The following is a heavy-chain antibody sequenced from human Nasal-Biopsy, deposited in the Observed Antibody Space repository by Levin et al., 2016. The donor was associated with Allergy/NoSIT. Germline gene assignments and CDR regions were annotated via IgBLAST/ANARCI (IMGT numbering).Heavy chain of an antibody. CDR2: IRGDGNEI. D-gene: IGHD2-15*01. J-gene: IGHJ4*02. CDR1: GFSFSAHW. V-gene: IGHV3-74*01. CDR3: ARVLVMGSAANLIDY. Sequence: GGSLRLSCAASGFSFSAHWMHWVRQAPGKGLMWVSRIRGDGNEINYADSVKGRFTISRDNAKNTLYLQMNSLNVDDTAVYYCARVLVMGSAANLIDYWGQGTLVTVSS.